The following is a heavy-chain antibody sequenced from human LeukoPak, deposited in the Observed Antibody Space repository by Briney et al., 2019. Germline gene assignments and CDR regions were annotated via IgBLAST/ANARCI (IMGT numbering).Heavy chain of an antibody. CDR3: ARDLYYYDSSGHYLFDY. D-gene: IGHD3-22*01. CDR1: GFTFSSYG. CDR2: ISGSGSSI. J-gene: IGHJ4*02. V-gene: IGHV3-21*01. Sequence: GGSLRLSCVASGFTFSSYGMNWVRQAPGKGLEWVSSISGSGSSINYADSVKGRFTISRDNAKNSLYLQMNSLRAEDTAVYYCARDLYYYDSSGHYLFDYWGQGTLVTVSS.